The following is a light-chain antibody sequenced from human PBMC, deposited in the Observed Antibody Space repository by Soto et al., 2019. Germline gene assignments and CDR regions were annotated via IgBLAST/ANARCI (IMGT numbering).Light chain of an antibody. CDR2: ETS. J-gene: IGKJ1*01. CDR3: QQRSSWPRT. Sequence: EIALTQSPATLSLSPGERATLSCRASQSVGSYLTWYQQTPGQAPRLLIYETSKRATGIPARFSGSGSGTDFTLTISSLEPEDFAVYYCQQRSSWPRTFGQGNKVEIK. V-gene: IGKV3-11*01. CDR1: QSVGSY.